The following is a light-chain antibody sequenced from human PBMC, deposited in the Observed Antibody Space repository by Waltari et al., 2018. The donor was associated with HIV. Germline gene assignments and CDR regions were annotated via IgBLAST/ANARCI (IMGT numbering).Light chain of an antibody. CDR1: QSIGRW. Sequence: DIQMTQSPSTLSASVGDRVTITCRASQSIGRWLAWFQQKPGKAPKLLIYEASTLERGVPSRFSGSGSGTEFTLTISSLQTDDFATYHCQQYNGPYTFGQGTKLEIK. J-gene: IGKJ2*01. CDR3: QQYNGPYT. V-gene: IGKV1-5*03. CDR2: EAS.